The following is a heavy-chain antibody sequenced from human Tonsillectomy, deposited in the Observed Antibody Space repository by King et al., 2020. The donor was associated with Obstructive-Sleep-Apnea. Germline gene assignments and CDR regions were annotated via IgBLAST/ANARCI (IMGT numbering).Heavy chain of an antibody. Sequence: VQLQESGPGLVKPSETLSLTCNVSGASISSYYWSWIRQPPGKGLEWIGYIYYSGYTSYNPSLKSRITISISTSKKQFSLKMSSMTAADTAVYYCSSLGPNWGYWGQGTLVTVSS. CDR1: GASISSYY. CDR2: IYYSGYT. V-gene: IGHV4-59*08. J-gene: IGHJ1*01. D-gene: IGHD7-27*01. CDR3: SSLGPNWGY.